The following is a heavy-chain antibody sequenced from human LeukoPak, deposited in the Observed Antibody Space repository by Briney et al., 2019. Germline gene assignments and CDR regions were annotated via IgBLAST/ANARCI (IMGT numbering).Heavy chain of an antibody. CDR3: ARHLDSNGWYVIDY. V-gene: IGHV4-59*08. D-gene: IGHD6-19*01. CDR2: IYYTGST. Sequence: SETLSPTCTVSGGSIRSYYWSWIRQPPGKGLEYIGYIYYTGSTNYNPSLKNRVTISLDTSKNQFSLNLSSMTAADTAVYYCARHLDSNGWYVIDYWGQGTLVTVSS. J-gene: IGHJ4*02. CDR1: GGSIRSYY.